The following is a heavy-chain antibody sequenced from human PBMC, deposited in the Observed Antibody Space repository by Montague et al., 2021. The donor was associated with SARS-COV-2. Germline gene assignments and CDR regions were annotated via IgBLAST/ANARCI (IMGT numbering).Heavy chain of an antibody. CDR1: GFNFSDYY. Sequence: SLRLSCAASGFNFSDYYVTWVRQAPGKGLEWVAYISSTTYTNYAXSLXGRFTISRDNTEKSVYLQMNRLRAEDTGVYYCAREGHLATRPGWSNWFDPWGQGTLVTVSS. V-gene: IGHV3-11*06. D-gene: IGHD6-6*01. CDR3: AREGHLATRPGWSNWFDP. J-gene: IGHJ5*02. CDR2: ISSTTYT.